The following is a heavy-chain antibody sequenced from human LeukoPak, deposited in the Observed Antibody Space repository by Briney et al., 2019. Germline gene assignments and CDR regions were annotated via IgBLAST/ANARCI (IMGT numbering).Heavy chain of an antibody. Sequence: VKPSETLFLXCTVSGGSISSYYWIWIRQPAGKGLEWIGRIYTSGSTNYNPSLKSRVTMSVDTSKNQFSLKLSSVTAADTAVYYCARSNRYQLLSPLDYWGQGTLVTVSS. D-gene: IGHD2-2*01. CDR3: ARSNRYQLLSPLDY. CDR1: GGSISSYY. J-gene: IGHJ4*02. CDR2: IYTSGST. V-gene: IGHV4-4*07.